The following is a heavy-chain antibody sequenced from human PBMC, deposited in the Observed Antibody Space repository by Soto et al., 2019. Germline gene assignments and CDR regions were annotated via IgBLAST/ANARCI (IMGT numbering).Heavy chain of an antibody. Sequence: GGSLRLSCAASGFTFSSYGMHWVRQAPGKGLEWVAVIWYDGSNKYYADSVKGRFTISRDNSKNTLYLQMNSLRAEDTAVYYCARIVGASAAYGMDVWGQGTTVTV. V-gene: IGHV3-33*01. CDR2: IWYDGSNK. J-gene: IGHJ6*02. CDR1: GFTFSSYG. D-gene: IGHD1-26*01. CDR3: ARIVGASAAYGMDV.